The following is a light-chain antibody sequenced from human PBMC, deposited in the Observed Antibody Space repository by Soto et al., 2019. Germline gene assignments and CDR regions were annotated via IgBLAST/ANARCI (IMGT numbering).Light chain of an antibody. Sequence: QSALTQTPSVSGSPGQSVTISCTGTSNDVGSYNRVSWYQQPPGTAPKLIIFEVSNRPSGVPDRFSGSKSGNTASLTISGLQTEDEADYYCSSYTSNTAHVVFGGGTKLTVL. CDR1: SNDVGSYNR. CDR3: SSYTSNTAHVV. V-gene: IGLV2-18*02. J-gene: IGLJ2*01. CDR2: EVS.